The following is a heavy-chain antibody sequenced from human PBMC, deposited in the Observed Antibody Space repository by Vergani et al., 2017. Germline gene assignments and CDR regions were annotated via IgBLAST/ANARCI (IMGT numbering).Heavy chain of an antibody. CDR3: AKTHDFSSLYSSYNWFDP. J-gene: IGHJ5*02. V-gene: IGHV5-51*03. CDR2: IYAGDSDV. D-gene: IGHD3-3*01. Sequence: EVQLVQSGAEVKKPGESLKISCQGSGYSITNYWIAWVRQRPGKGLEWMGIIYAGDSDVRYSPSFQGQVTMSVDKSLSTAYLQWSSLKASDTATYYCAKTHDFSSLYSSYNWFDPWGQGTQGTGSS. CDR1: GYSITNYW.